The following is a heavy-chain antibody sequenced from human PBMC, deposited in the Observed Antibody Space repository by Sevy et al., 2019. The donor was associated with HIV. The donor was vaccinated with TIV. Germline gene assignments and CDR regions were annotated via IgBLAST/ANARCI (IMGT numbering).Heavy chain of an antibody. CDR1: DGSFSGYY. Sequence: SETLSLTCTVHDGSFSGYYWNWIRQLPGKGLEWIGEINESGITYYNPSLKSRVTISVDTSKKQFSLKLNSVTAVDSAVYFCARSPPVVVVPGAPSWFDPWGQGTLVTVSS. CDR3: ARSPPVVVVPGAPSWFDP. CDR2: INESGIT. D-gene: IGHD2-2*01. V-gene: IGHV4-34*01. J-gene: IGHJ5*02.